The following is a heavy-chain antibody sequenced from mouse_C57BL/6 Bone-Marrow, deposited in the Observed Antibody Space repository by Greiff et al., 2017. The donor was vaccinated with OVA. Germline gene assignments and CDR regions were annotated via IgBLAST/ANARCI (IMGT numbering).Heavy chain of an antibody. V-gene: IGHV10-1*01. CDR3: GSRFDY. CDR1: GFSFNTYS. CDR2: IRSKSNNYAT. J-gene: IGHJ2*01. Sequence: EVQLVESGGGLVQPKGSLKLSCAASGFSFNTYSMNWVRQAPGQGLEWVARIRSKSNNYATYYADSVKDRFTISRDDSGSMLYQQMNNVKAEAAAMYYCGSRFDYWGQGTTLTVSS.